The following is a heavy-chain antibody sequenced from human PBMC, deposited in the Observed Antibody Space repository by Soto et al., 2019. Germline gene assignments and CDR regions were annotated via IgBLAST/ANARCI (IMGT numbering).Heavy chain of an antibody. CDR2: INPNSGGT. CDR3: ARSIAVADDWFDP. J-gene: IGHJ5*02. D-gene: IGHD6-19*01. Sequence: GASVKVSCKASGYTFTGYYMHWVRQAPGQGLEWMGWINPNSGGTNYAQKFRGRVTMTRDTSISTAYMELSRLRSDDTAVYYCARSIAVADDWFDPWGQGTLVTVSS. V-gene: IGHV1-2*02. CDR1: GYTFTGYY.